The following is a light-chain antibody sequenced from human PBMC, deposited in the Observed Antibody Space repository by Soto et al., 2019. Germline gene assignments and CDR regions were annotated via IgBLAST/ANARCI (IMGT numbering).Light chain of an antibody. J-gene: IGKJ1*01. Sequence: DIQMTQSPSTLSASVGDTVTITCRASQTISGWLAWDQQRPGKAPNRLIFDASTLESGVPSRFSGSGSGTTFPLTISSLQSDDFATYYCLQYNGYYRTFGQGTKVEIK. CDR3: LQYNGYYRT. V-gene: IGKV1-5*01. CDR2: DAS. CDR1: QTISGW.